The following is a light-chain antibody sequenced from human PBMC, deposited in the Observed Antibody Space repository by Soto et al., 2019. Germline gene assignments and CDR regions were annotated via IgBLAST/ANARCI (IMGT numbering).Light chain of an antibody. CDR2: GAS. J-gene: IGKJ2*01. CDR1: QSVSTN. Sequence: ELEMTQSPATLPVSPGQRATLSCRASQSVSTNLAWYQQKPDQAPRLLIYGASTRAPGFPARFTGSGSGTEFTPTIRSLQSEDFAVYYCQQYNDWPSNTFGQGTKVDIK. CDR3: QQYNDWPSNT. V-gene: IGKV3-15*01.